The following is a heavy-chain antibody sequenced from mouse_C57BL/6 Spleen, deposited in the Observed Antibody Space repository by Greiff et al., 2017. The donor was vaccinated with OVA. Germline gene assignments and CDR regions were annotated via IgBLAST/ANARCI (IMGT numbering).Heavy chain of an antibody. Sequence: QVQLQQSGPELVKPGASVKISCKASGYSFTSYYIHWVKQRPGQGLEWIGGIYPGSGNTKYNEKFKGKATLTADTSSSTAYMQLSSLTSEDSAVYYCARGDVYERAWFAYWGQGTLVTVSA. D-gene: IGHD2-2*01. CDR3: ARGDVYERAWFAY. V-gene: IGHV1-66*01. CDR2: IYPGSGNT. CDR1: GYSFTSYY. J-gene: IGHJ3*01.